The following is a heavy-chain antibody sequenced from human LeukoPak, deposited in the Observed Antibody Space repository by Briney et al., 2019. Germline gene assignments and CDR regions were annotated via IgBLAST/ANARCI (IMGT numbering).Heavy chain of an antibody. CDR1: GDSVSSNSYY. J-gene: IGHJ4*02. V-gene: IGHV4-61*09. CDR2: IYSSGST. CDR3: AREGGDLAYYTTTSCRNYFDY. D-gene: IGHD2-2*01. Sequence: SETLSLTCTVSGDSVSSNSYYWSWFRQPAGKGLEWIGHIYSSGSTNYNPFLRGRVTMSIDPSKNQFSLKLTSVTAADTAVYYCAREGGDLAYYTTTSCRNYFDYWGQGTLVTVSS.